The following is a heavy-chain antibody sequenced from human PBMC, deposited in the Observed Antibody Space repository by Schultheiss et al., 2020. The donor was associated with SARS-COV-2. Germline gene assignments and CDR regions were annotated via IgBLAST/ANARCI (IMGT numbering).Heavy chain of an antibody. CDR3: ARDRAQGLGMDV. V-gene: IGHV1-2*02. J-gene: IGHJ6*02. Sequence: ASVKVSCKTSGYTFTDYYVHWVRQAPGEGLEWMGWINPNSGGTNYAQKFQGRVTMTRDTSTSTVYMELSSLRSDDTAVYYCARDRAQGLGMDVWGQGTTVTVSS. CDR1: GYTFTDYY. CDR2: INPNSGGT. D-gene: IGHD3-10*01.